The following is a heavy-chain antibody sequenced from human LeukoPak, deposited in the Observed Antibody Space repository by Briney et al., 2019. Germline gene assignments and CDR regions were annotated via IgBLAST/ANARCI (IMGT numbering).Heavy chain of an antibody. Sequence: SQTLSLTCAVSGGSISSGDYSWSWIRQPPGKGLEWIGYIYHSGSTYYNPSLKSRDTISVDTSKNQFSLKLSSVTAADTAVYYCARGGVATIISQYYFDYWGQGTLVTVSS. CDR2: IYHSGST. CDR3: ARGGVATIISQYYFDY. D-gene: IGHD5-12*01. J-gene: IGHJ4*02. CDR1: GGSISSGDYS. V-gene: IGHV4-30-2*01.